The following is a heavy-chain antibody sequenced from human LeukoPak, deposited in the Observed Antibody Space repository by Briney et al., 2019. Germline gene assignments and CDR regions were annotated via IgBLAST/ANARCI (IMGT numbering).Heavy chain of an antibody. CDR3: ARDFTGYYDQ. Sequence: GGSLRLSCAASGFIFSPYWVPWVRQAPGKGLVWVARINPDGSTTNYADSVKGRFTISRDNAKNTLYLQMNSLRAEDTAIYYCARDFTGYYDQWGQGTLVTVSS. CDR2: INPDGSTT. CDR1: GFIFSPYW. D-gene: IGHD3-9*01. V-gene: IGHV3-74*01. J-gene: IGHJ4*02.